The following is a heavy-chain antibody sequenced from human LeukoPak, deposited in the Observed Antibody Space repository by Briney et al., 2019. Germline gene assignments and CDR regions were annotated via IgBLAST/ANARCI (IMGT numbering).Heavy chain of an antibody. CDR3: ARHPTGYPNWFDR. J-gene: IGHJ5*02. CDR1: GFTFSSYV. Sequence: GGSLRLSCAASGFTFSSYVMTWVRQAPGKGLEWVSSISGTSDATYYADPVKGRFTISRDNSKNTFYLQMNSLRAEDTAVYFCARHPTGYPNWFDRWGQGILVTVSS. V-gene: IGHV3-23*01. CDR2: ISGTSDAT. D-gene: IGHD3-9*01.